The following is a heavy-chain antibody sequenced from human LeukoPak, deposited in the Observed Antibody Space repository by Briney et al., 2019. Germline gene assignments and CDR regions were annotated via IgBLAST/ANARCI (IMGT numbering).Heavy chain of an antibody. CDR2: IKQDGSEK. Sequence: PGGSLRLSCAASGFTFNSYWMSWVRQAPGKGLEWMANIKQDGSEKYYVDSVKGRFTISRDNAKNSLYLQMNSLRAEDTAVYYCARDSRGAFDYWGQGTLVTVSS. CDR1: GFTFNSYW. CDR3: ARDSRGAFDY. V-gene: IGHV3-7*01. D-gene: IGHD3-10*01. J-gene: IGHJ4*02.